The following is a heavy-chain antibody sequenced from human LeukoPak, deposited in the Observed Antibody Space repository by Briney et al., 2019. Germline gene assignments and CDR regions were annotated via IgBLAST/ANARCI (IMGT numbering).Heavy chain of an antibody. V-gene: IGHV3-43*02. CDR1: GFTFDDYA. Sequence: GGSLRLSCAASGFTFDDYAMHWVRQTPGKGLEWVSLISGDGGSTYYAGSVKGRFTISRDNSKNSLYLQMNSLRTEDTALYYCAKDGSSSSPFDYWGQGTLVTVSS. CDR2: ISGDGGST. J-gene: IGHJ4*02. CDR3: AKDGSSSSPFDY. D-gene: IGHD6-13*01.